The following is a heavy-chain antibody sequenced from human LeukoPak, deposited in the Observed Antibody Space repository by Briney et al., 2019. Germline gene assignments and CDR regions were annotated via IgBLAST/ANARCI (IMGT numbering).Heavy chain of an antibody. CDR2: IYYSGSS. Sequence: SETLSLTCSVSGGSISSSNSYWGWIRQPPGKGLEWIGSIYYSGSSFDNPALKSRVTISVDTSKNQFSLKLSSVTAADTAVYYCARHRSGWLQSSFDYWGQGTLVTVSS. CDR1: GGSISSSNSY. V-gene: IGHV4-39*01. J-gene: IGHJ4*02. CDR3: ARHRSGWLQSSFDY. D-gene: IGHD5-24*01.